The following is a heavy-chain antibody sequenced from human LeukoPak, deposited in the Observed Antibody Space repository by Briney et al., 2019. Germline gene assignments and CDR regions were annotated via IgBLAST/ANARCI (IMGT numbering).Heavy chain of an antibody. CDR2: INHSGST. Sequence: SETLSLTCAVYGGSFSGYYWSWIRQPPGKGLEWIGEINHSGSTNYNPSLKSRVTISVDTSKNQFPLKLSSVTAADTAVYYCARPRIQLWLHDAFDIWGQGTMVTVSS. CDR1: GGSFSGYY. V-gene: IGHV4-34*01. J-gene: IGHJ3*02. CDR3: ARPRIQLWLHDAFDI. D-gene: IGHD5-18*01.